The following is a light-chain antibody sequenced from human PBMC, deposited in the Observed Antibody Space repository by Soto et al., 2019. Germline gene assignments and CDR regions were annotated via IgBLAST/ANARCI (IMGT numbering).Light chain of an antibody. CDR1: QGVTTN. Sequence: EIVMTQSPATLSVSPGERATLSCRASQGVTTNLAWYQQKPGQAPRLLIYGASTRATGIPARFSGSGSGTEFTLTISRLQSEDFAVYYCQQYNTWPLTFGGGTKVELK. CDR3: QQYNTWPLT. V-gene: IGKV3-15*01. J-gene: IGKJ4*01. CDR2: GAS.